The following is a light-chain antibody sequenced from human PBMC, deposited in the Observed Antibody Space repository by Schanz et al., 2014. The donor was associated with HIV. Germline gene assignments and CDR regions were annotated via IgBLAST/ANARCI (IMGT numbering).Light chain of an antibody. CDR2: EVS. CDR3: CSFAGSNPLL. Sequence: QSALTQPASVSGSPGQSITISCTGTSSDVGSYNLVSWYQQHPGKAPKLMIFEVSKRPSGISDRFSGSKSGNTASLTISGLQSDDEADYFCCSFAGSNPLLFGGGTQLTVL. J-gene: IGLJ2*01. V-gene: IGLV2-23*02. CDR1: SSDVGSYNL.